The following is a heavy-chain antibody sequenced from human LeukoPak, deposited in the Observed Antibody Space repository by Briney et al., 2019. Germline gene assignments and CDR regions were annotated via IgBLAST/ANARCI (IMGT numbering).Heavy chain of an antibody. V-gene: IGHV1-8*01. CDR1: GYTFTSYD. J-gene: IGHJ6*02. Sequence: ASVKVSCKASGYTFTSYDINWVRQATGQGLEWMGWMNPNSGNTGYAQKFQGRVTMTRNTSISTAYMELSSLRSEDTAVYYCARAGGSGSLPLFLRYGMTSGAKGPRSPSP. D-gene: IGHD3-10*01. CDR3: ARAGGSGSLPLFLRYGMTS. CDR2: MNPNSGNT.